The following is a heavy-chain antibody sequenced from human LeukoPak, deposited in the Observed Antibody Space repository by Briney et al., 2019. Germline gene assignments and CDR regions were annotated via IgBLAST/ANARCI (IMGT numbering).Heavy chain of an antibody. D-gene: IGHD3-10*01. CDR3: GKDRGFAWFDY. V-gene: IGHV3-23*01. CDR1: GFTFSSYA. J-gene: IGHJ4*02. Sequence: QPGGSLRLSCAASGFTFSSYAMSWVRQAPGKGLEWVSAISGSGGGTYYADSVKGRFTISRDNSENTLYLQMNSLRAEDTAVCYCGKDRGFAWFDYWGQGTLVTVSS. CDR2: ISGSGGGT.